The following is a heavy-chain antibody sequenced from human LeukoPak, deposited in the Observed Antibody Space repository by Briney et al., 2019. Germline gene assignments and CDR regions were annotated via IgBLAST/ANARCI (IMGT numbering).Heavy chain of an antibody. CDR3: ERRGVVIRVVIIVGFHKEAYYFDY. D-gene: IGHD3-3*01. Sequence: GGSLRLSCAASGFTFSSFTMSWVRQAPGKGLEWVSGISDRGGSTNYADSVKGRFTISRDNSKNTLYLQMNSLRAEDTAVYFCERRGVVIRVVIIVGFHKEAYYFDYWGQGALVTVSS. J-gene: IGHJ4*02. CDR2: ISDRGGST. V-gene: IGHV3-23*01. CDR1: GFTFSSFT.